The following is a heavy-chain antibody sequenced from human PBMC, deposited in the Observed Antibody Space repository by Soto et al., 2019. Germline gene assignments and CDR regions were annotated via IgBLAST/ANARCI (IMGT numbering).Heavy chain of an antibody. CDR3: ARDLVWFGELLNTFDAFDI. CDR2: ISSSSSYI. Sequence: GESLKISCAASGFTFSSYSMNWVRQAPGKGLEWVSSISSSSSYIYYADSVKGRFTISRDNAKNSLYLQMNSLRAEDTAVYYCARDLVWFGELLNTFDAFDIWGQGTMVTVSS. V-gene: IGHV3-21*01. D-gene: IGHD3-10*01. CDR1: GFTFSSYS. J-gene: IGHJ3*02.